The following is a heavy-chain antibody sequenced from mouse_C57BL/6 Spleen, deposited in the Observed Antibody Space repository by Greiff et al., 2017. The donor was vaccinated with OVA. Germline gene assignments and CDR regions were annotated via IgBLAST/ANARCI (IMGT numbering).Heavy chain of an antibody. CDR1: GYTFTDYN. CDR3: ARVGYYYGSSYVPLWYFDV. J-gene: IGHJ1*03. Sequence: EVKLVESGPELVKPGASVKIPCKASGYTFTDYNMDWVKQSHGKSLEWIGDINPNNGGTIYNQKFKGKATLTVDKSSSTAYMELRSLTSEDTAVYYCARVGYYYGSSYVPLWYFDVWGTGTTVTVSS. D-gene: IGHD1-1*01. V-gene: IGHV1-18*01. CDR2: INPNNGGT.